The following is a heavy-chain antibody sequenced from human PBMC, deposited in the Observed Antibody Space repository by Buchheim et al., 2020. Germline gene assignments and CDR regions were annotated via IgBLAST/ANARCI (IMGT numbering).Heavy chain of an antibody. Sequence: QVQLVESGGGVVQPGRSLRLSCAASGFTFSSYGMHWVRQAPGKGLEWVAVISYDGSNKYSADSVKGRFTISRDNSKNTLYLQMNSLRAEDTAVYYCAKEYQPLLYEHFDYWGQGTL. CDR3: AKEYQPLLYEHFDY. D-gene: IGHD2-2*02. CDR1: GFTFSSYG. V-gene: IGHV3-30*18. J-gene: IGHJ4*02. CDR2: ISYDGSNK.